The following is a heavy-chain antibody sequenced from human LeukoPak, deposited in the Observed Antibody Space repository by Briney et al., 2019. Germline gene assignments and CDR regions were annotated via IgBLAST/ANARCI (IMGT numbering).Heavy chain of an antibody. CDR2: ISSRSSYI. J-gene: IGHJ3*02. D-gene: IGHD6-19*01. V-gene: IGHV3-21*01. Sequence: GGSLRLSCAASGFTFSRYSMNWVRQAPGKGLEWVSSISSRSSYIYYADSVKGRFTISRDNAKNSLYLQMNSLRAEDTAVYYCASSSNYSRGWGDAFDIWGQGTMVTVSS. CDR3: ASSSNYSRGWGDAFDI. CDR1: GFTFSRYS.